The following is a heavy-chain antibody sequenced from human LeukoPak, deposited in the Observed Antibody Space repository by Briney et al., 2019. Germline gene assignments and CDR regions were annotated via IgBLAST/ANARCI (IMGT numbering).Heavy chain of an antibody. CDR3: TRHVVITTVFDY. CDR2: IRSKAYGGTT. CDR1: GFTFGDYA. Sequence: PGRSLRLSCTASGFTFGDYAMSWVRQAPGKGLEWVGFIRSKAYGGTTEYAASVRGRFTISRDDSKSIAYLQMNSLKTEDTAVYYCTRHVVITTVFDYWAQGTLVTVSS. J-gene: IGHJ4*02. V-gene: IGHV3-49*04. D-gene: IGHD3-22*01.